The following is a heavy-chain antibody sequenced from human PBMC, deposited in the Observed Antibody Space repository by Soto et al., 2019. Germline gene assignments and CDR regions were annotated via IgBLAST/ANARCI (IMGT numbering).Heavy chain of an antibody. CDR3: ASSPVAVYYFDY. V-gene: IGHV4-31*03. CDR2: IYYSGST. Sequence: SETLSLTCTVSGGSMSSGGYYWSWIRQHPGKGLEWIGYIYYSGSTYYNPSLKSRVTISVDTSKNQFSLKLSSVTAADTAVYYCASSPVAVYYFDYWGQGTLVTVSS. CDR1: GGSMSSGGYY. D-gene: IGHD6-19*01. J-gene: IGHJ4*02.